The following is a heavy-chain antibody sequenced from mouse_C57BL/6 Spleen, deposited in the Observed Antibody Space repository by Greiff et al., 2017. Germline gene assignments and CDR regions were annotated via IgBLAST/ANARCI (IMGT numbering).Heavy chain of an antibody. CDR2: INPNNGGT. D-gene: IGHD1-1*01. V-gene: IGHV1-26*01. J-gene: IGHJ3*01. CDR3: AREDYLGFAY. CDR1: GYTFTDYY. Sequence: VQLQQSGPELVKPGASVKISCKASGYTFTDYYMNWVKQSHGKSLEWIGDINPNNGGTSYNQKFKGKATLTVDKSSSTAYMELRSLTSEDSAVYYCAREDYLGFAYWGQGTLVTVSA.